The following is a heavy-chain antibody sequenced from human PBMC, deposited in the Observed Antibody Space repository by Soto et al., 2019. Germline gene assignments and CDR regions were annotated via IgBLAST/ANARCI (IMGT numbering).Heavy chain of an antibody. V-gene: IGHV3-7*01. CDR2: IKQDGSEK. D-gene: IGHD6-19*01. CDR1: GFTFSSYW. Sequence: GGSLRLSCAASGFTFSSYWMSWVRQATGKGLEWVANIKQDGSEKYYVDSVKGRFTISRDNAKNSLYLQMNSLRAEDTAVYYCARGSSGWYEGRAEYFQHWGQGTLVTVSS. J-gene: IGHJ1*01. CDR3: ARGSSGWYEGRAEYFQH.